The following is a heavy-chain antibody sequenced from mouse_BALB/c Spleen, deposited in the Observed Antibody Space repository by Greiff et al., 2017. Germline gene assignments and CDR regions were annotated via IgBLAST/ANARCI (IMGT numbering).Heavy chain of an antibody. CDR3: ARRGGRLYAMDY. V-gene: IGHV8-12*01. J-gene: IGHJ4*01. D-gene: IGHD3-3*01. CDR2: IYWDDDK. CDR1: GFSLSTSGMG. Sequence: QVTLKVSGPGILQPSQTLSLTCSFSGFSLSTSGMGVSWIRQPSGKGLEWLAHIYWDDDKRYNPSLKSRLTISKDTSSNQVFLKITSVDTADTATYYCARRGGRLYAMDYWGQGTSVTVSS.